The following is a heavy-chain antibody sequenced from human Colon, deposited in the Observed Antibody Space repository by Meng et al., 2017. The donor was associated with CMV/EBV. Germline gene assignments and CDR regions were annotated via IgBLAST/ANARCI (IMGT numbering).Heavy chain of an antibody. V-gene: IGHV4-39*07. J-gene: IGHJ5*02. D-gene: IGHD3-22*01. CDR2: VSYSGDT. Sequence: SETLSLTCTVSGGPITGTFEYWGWIRQPPGKGLEWLGSVSYSGDTYYNPSLKSRVTILIDTSKNQVSLKLSSVTAADTAVYYCARAPDAKYRYDRSGYGGFDPWGQGAVVIVSS. CDR3: ARAPDAKYRYDRSGYGGFDP. CDR1: GGPITGTFEY.